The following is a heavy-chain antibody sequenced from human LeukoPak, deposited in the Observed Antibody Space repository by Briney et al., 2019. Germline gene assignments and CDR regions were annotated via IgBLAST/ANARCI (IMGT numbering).Heavy chain of an antibody. V-gene: IGHV3-74*01. D-gene: IGHD6-13*01. CDR3: ASIAAAGTEAY. Sequence: PGGSLRLSCAASGFTFSSYWMHWVRQAPGKGLVWVSRINSDGSSTSYADSVKGRFTISRDNAKNTLYLQMNSLRAEDTAVYYCASIAAAGTEAYWGQGTLVTVSS. CDR1: GFTFSSYW. J-gene: IGHJ4*02. CDR2: INSDGSST.